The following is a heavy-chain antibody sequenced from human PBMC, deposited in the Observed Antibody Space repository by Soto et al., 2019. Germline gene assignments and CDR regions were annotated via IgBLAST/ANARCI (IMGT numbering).Heavy chain of an antibody. CDR1: GYTFTSYA. Sequence: SVKVSCKASGYTFTSYAMHWVRQAPGQRLEWIGWIVVGSGNTNYAQKFQERVTITRDMSTSTAYMELSSLRSEDTAVYYCAAGINYYDSSGYWGQGTLVTVSS. D-gene: IGHD3-22*01. CDR3: AAGINYYDSSGY. V-gene: IGHV1-58*02. J-gene: IGHJ4*02. CDR2: IVVGSGNT.